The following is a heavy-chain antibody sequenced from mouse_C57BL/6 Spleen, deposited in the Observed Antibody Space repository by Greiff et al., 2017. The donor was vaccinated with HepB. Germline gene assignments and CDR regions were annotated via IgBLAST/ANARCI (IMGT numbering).Heavy chain of an antibody. CDR1: GYTFTDYY. V-gene: IGHV1-19*01. CDR2: INPYNGGT. J-gene: IGHJ4*01. Sequence: DVQLQESGPVLVKPGASVKMSCKASGYTFTDYYMNWVKQSHGKSLEWIGVINPYNGGTSYNQKFKGKATLTVDKSSSTAYMELNSLTSEDSAVYYCARIRGYYAMDYWGQGTSVTVSS. CDR3: ARIRGYYAMDY.